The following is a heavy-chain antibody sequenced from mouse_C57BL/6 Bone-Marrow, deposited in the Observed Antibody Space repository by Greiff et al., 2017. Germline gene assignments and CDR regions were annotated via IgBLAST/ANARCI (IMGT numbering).Heavy chain of an antibody. V-gene: IGHV1-19*01. J-gene: IGHJ3*01. CDR3: ASPGSSAWFAY. CDR1: GYTFTDYY. D-gene: IGHD1-1*01. Sequence: EVQLQESGPVLVKPGASVKMSCKASGYTFTDYYMNWVKQSHGKSLEWIGVINPYNGGTSYNQKFKGKATLTVDKSSSTAYMELNSLTSEDSAVYYCASPGSSAWFAYWGQGTLVTVSA. CDR2: INPYNGGT.